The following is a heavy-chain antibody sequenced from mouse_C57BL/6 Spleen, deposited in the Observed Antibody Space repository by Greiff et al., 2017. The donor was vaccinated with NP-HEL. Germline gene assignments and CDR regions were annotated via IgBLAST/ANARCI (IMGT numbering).Heavy chain of an antibody. CDR3: ARVDGYGGRGSSYWYFDV. D-gene: IGHD2-3*01. J-gene: IGHJ1*03. CDR1: GFNFSSYG. V-gene: IGHV5-6*01. Sequence: EVKLVESGGDLVKPGGSLKLSCAASGFNFSSYGMSWVRQTPEKRLEWVATISSGGSYTYYTDSVKGRFTISRDNAKNTLYLQMSSLKSEDTAMYYCARVDGYGGRGSSYWYFDVWGTGATVTVSS. CDR2: ISSGGSYT.